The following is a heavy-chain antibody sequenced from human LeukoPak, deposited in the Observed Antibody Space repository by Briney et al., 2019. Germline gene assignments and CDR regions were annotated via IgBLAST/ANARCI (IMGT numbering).Heavy chain of an antibody. CDR1: GGSISSYY. CDR2: IYYSGST. J-gene: IGHJ5*02. V-gene: IGHV4-59*01. CDR3: ARVSGAAARGSFDP. Sequence: SETLSLTCTVSGGSISSYYWSWIRQPPGKGLEWIGYIYYSGSTNYNPSLKSRVTISVDTSKNQFSLKLSSVTAADTAVYYCARVSGAAARGSFDPWGQGTLVTVSS. D-gene: IGHD6-13*01.